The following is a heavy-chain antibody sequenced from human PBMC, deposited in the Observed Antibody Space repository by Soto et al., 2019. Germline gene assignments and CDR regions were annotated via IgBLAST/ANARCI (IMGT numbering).Heavy chain of an antibody. J-gene: IGHJ6*02. CDR2: IIPIFGTA. D-gene: IGHD2-15*01. CDR1: GGTFSSYA. CDR3: ARDKSLGVAATPYYYYGMDV. V-gene: IGHV1-69*01. Sequence: QVQLVQSGAEVKKPGYSVKVSCKASGGTFSSYAISWVRQAPGQGLEWMGGIIPIFGTANYAQKFQGRVTITADESTSTAYMELSSLRSEDTAVYYCARDKSLGVAATPYYYYGMDVWGQGTTVTVSS.